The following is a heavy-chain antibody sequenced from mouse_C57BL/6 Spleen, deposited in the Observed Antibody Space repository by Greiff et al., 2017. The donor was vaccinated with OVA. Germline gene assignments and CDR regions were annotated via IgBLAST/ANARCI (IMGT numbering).Heavy chain of an antibody. J-gene: IGHJ2*01. Sequence: VQLQQSGAELVRPGASVKLSCTASGFNFKDYYMHWVKQRPEQGLEWIGKIDPEDGYTEYAPKVQGKATMTADTSSNTAYLQLSSLKSEDTAVYYCTSYTVVATDYFDYWGKGTTLTVAS. CDR3: TSYTVVATDYFDY. CDR2: IDPEDGYT. CDR1: GFNFKDYY. V-gene: IGHV14-1*01. D-gene: IGHD1-1*01.